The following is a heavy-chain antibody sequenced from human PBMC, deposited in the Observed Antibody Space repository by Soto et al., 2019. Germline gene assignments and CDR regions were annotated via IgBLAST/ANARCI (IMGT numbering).Heavy chain of an antibody. J-gene: IGHJ4*02. D-gene: IGHD1-26*01. CDR3: AKVAGATWVFDY. V-gene: IGHV3-23*01. Sequence: EVQLLESGGGLVQPGGSLRLSCAASGFTFSSYAMSWVRQAPGKGLEWVSAITGSGDITYYADSVKGRFTISRDNSKNTLYMKMNSLRAEDTAVYYCAKVAGATWVFDYWGQGTLVTVSS. CDR1: GFTFSSYA. CDR2: ITGSGDIT.